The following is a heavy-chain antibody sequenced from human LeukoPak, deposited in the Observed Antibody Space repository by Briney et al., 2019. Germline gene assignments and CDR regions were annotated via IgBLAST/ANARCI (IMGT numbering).Heavy chain of an antibody. Sequence: ASVKVSCKASGYTFTGYYMHWVRQAPGQGLEWMGWINPNSGGTNYAQKFQGRVTMTRDTSISTAYMELSRLRSDDTAVYYCARVSRPYSYGSGNWFDPWGQGTLVTVSS. CDR2: INPNSGGT. J-gene: IGHJ5*02. CDR3: ARVSRPYSYGSGNWFDP. CDR1: GYTFTGYY. D-gene: IGHD5-18*01. V-gene: IGHV1-2*02.